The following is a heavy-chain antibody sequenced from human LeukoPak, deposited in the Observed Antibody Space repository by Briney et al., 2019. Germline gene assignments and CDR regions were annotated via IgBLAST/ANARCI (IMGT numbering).Heavy chain of an antibody. V-gene: IGHV3-23*01. CDR2: ISGSGGST. CDR1: GFTFSSYA. CDR3: AKDVNYYDSFYY. Sequence: GGSLRLSCAASGFTFSSYAMSWVRQAPGKGLEWVSAISGSGGSTYYADPVKGRFTISRDNSKNTLYLQMNSLRAEDTAVYYCAKDVNYYDSFYYWGQGTLATVSS. D-gene: IGHD3-22*01. J-gene: IGHJ4*02.